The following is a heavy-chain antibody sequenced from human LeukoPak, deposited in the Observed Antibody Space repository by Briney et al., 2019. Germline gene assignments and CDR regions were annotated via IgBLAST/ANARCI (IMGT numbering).Heavy chain of an antibody. J-gene: IGHJ6*02. CDR1: GFTFSSYG. CDR2: IWYDGSNK. D-gene: IGHD6-19*01. V-gene: IGHV3-33*01. CDR3: ARGAYSSGWYPQKNTYYYGMDV. Sequence: PGGSLRLSCAASGFTFSSYGMHWVRQAPGKGLEWVAVIWYDGSNKYYADSVKGRFTISRDNSKNTLYLQMNSLRAEDTAVYYCARGAYSSGWYPQKNTYYYGMDVWGQGTTATVSS.